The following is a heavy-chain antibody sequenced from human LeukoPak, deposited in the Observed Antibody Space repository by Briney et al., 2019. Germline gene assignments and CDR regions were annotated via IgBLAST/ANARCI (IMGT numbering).Heavy chain of an antibody. Sequence: GGSLRLPCAASGFTFSSYEMNWVRQAPGKGLEWVSYISSSGSTICYADSVKGRFTISRDNAKNSLYLQMNSLRAEDTAVYYCARRLGSYYYYYMDVWGKGTTVTISS. J-gene: IGHJ6*03. CDR2: ISSSGSTI. V-gene: IGHV3-48*03. CDR1: GFTFSSYE. CDR3: ARRLGSYYYYYMDV. D-gene: IGHD1-26*01.